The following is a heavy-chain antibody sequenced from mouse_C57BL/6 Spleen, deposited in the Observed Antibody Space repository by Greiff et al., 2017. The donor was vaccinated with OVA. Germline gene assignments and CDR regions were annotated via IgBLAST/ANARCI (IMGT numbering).Heavy chain of an antibody. J-gene: IGHJ1*03. Sequence: QVQLQQPGAELVKPGASVKLSCKASGYTFTSYWMHWVKQRPGQGLEWIGMIHPNSGSTNYNEKFKSKATLTVDKSSSTAYMQLSSLTSEDSAVYYCARYHYYGSSWYFDVGGTGTTVTVSS. V-gene: IGHV1-64*01. CDR3: ARYHYYGSSWYFDV. D-gene: IGHD1-1*01. CDR2: IHPNSGST. CDR1: GYTFTSYW.